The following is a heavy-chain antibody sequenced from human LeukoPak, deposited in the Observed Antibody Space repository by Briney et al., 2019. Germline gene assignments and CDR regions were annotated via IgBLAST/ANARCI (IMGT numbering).Heavy chain of an antibody. CDR1: GFTFSSYG. V-gene: IGHV3-30*02. CDR2: IRYDGSNK. J-gene: IGHJ4*02. CDR3: AKDPRQWLVLAFRGSFDY. D-gene: IGHD6-19*01. Sequence: PGGSLRLSCAASGFTFSSYGMHWVRRAPGKGLEWVAFIRYDGSNKYYADSVKGRVTISRDNSKNTLYLQMNSLRAEDTAVYYCAKDPRQWLVLAFRGSFDYWGQGTLVTVSS.